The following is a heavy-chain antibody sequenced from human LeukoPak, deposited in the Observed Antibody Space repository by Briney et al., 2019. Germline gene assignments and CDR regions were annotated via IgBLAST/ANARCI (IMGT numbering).Heavy chain of an antibody. CDR2: IKSKTDGGTT. D-gene: IGHD3-10*01. V-gene: IGHV3-15*01. CDR3: ARLRNYGSGSYSDY. CDR1: GFTFSNAW. J-gene: IGHJ4*02. Sequence: GGSLRLSCAASGFTFSNAWMSWVRQAPGKGLEWVGRIKSKTDGGTTDYAAPVKGRFTISRDDSRNSLYLQMNSLKTEDTAVYYCARLRNYGSGSYSDYWGQGTLVTVSS.